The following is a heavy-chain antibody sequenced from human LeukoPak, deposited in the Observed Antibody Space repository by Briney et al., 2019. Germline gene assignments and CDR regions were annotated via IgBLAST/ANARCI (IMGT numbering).Heavy chain of an antibody. J-gene: IGHJ6*03. CDR2: IIPIFGTA. CDR1: GYTFTSYA. D-gene: IGHD3-10*01. Sequence: SVKVSCKASGYTFTSYAMNWVRQAPGQGLEWMGGIIPIFGTANYAQKFQGRVTITADKSTSTAYMELSSLRSEDTAVYYCARASNYYGSGSYLSYYYMDVWGKGTTVTVSS. V-gene: IGHV1-69*06. CDR3: ARASNYYGSGSYLSYYYMDV.